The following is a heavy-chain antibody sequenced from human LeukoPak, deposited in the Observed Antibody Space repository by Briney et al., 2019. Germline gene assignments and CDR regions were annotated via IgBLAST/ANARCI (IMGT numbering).Heavy chain of an antibody. J-gene: IGHJ4*02. CDR1: GFTFAGFF. CDR3: TKAIETTDFDY. V-gene: IGHV3-23*01. D-gene: IGHD1-7*01. CDR2: INNGGITT. Sequence: GGSLRLSCAASGFTFAGFFMSWVRQAPGKGLEWVSGINNGGITTYYADSVRGRFTISRDNSRNTMYLQMNSLRAEDTAVYYCTKAIETTDFDYWGQGTLVTVSS.